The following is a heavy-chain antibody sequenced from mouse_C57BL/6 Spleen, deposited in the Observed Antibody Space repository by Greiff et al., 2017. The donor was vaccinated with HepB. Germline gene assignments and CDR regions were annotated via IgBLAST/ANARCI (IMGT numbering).Heavy chain of an antibody. V-gene: IGHV1-82*01. Sequence: QVQLKESGPELVKPGASVKISCKASGYAFSSSWMNWVKQRPGKGLEWIGRIYPGDGDTNYNGKFKGKATLTADKSSSTAYMQLSSLTSEDSAVYFCLYDGYYLFDYWGQGTTLTVSS. D-gene: IGHD2-3*01. CDR3: LYDGYYLFDY. CDR1: GYAFSSSW. CDR2: IYPGDGDT. J-gene: IGHJ2*01.